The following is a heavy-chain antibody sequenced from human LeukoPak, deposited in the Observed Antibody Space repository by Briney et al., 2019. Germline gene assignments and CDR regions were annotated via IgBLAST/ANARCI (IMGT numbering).Heavy chain of an antibody. CDR3: ARGPTITLPHVTNDY. V-gene: IGHV4-30-4*01. J-gene: IGHJ4*02. CDR2: IYYSGST. CDR1: GGSISSGDYY. Sequence: SETLSLTCTVSGGSISSGDYYWSWIRQPPGKGLEWIGYIYYSGSTYYNPSLKSRVTISVDTSKNQFSLKLSSVTAADTAVYYCARGPTITLPHVTNDYWGQGTMVTV. D-gene: IGHD3-3*01.